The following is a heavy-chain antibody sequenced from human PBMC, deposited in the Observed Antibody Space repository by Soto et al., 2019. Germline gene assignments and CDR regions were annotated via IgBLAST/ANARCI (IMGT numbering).Heavy chain of an antibody. D-gene: IGHD4-17*01. CDR3: ARVTVTTYWYFDL. V-gene: IGHV3-30-3*01. CDR2: ISYDGSNK. CDR1: GFTFSSYA. Sequence: QVQLVESGGGVVQPGRSLRLSCAASGFTFSSYAMHWVRQAPGKGLEWVAVISYDGSNKYYADSVKGRFTISRDNXKNTLYLQMNSLRAEDTAVYYCARVTVTTYWYFDLWGRGTLVTVSS. J-gene: IGHJ2*01.